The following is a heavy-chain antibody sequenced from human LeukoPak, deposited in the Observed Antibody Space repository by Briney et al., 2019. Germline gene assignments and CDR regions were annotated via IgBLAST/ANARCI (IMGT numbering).Heavy chain of an antibody. CDR3: AREAAGEPPAFDY. D-gene: IGHD3-10*01. CDR1: GFTFSSYW. Sequence: GGSLRLSCAASGFTFSSYWMFWVRQPPGKGLEWVATIKKDGSEKDYVDSVKGRFTISRDNSKNTLYLQMNSLRAEDTAVYYCAREAAGEPPAFDYWGQGTLVTVSS. J-gene: IGHJ4*02. V-gene: IGHV3-7*01. CDR2: IKKDGSEK.